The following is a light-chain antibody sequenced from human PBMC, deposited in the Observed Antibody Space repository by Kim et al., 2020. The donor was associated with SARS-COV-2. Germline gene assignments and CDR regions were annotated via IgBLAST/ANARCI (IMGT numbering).Light chain of an antibody. V-gene: IGKV1-8*01. J-gene: IGKJ1*01. CDR1: QGIRSY. CDR2: AAS. Sequence: IRITQSPSSLSASTGDRVTITCRASQGIRSYLAWYQQKPGKAPKRLIYAASTLQSGVPSRFSGSGSGTDFTLTIGCLQPEDFAAYYCQQYYSYPRTFGQGTKVDIK. CDR3: QQYYSYPRT.